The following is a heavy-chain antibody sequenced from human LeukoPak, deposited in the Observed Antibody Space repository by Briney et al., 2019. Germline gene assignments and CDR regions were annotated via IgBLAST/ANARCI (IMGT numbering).Heavy chain of an antibody. V-gene: IGHV1-2*06. D-gene: IGHD3-22*01. Sequence: GASVKVSCKASGYAFTGYFINWVRQAPGQGLEWMGRINPNSGATNYAQKFQGRVTMTRDTSISTAYMELRSDDTAVYYCARVDYYDSSGYYQGILEWGQGTLVTVSS. CDR1: GYAFTGYF. CDR2: INPNSGAT. J-gene: IGHJ4*02. CDR3: ARVDYYDSSGYYQGILE.